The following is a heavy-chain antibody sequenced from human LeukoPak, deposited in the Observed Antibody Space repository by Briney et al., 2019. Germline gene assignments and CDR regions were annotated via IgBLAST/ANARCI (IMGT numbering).Heavy chain of an antibody. CDR1: GFTFSNYA. D-gene: IGHD3-22*01. CDR3: AGAGHYYDSSYDY. CDR2: ISGSGGST. V-gene: IGHV3-23*01. J-gene: IGHJ4*02. Sequence: PGGSLRLSCAASGFTFSNYAMSWVRQAPGKGLEWVSAISGSGGSTYYADSVKGRFTISRDNSKNTLYLQMNSLRAEDTAVYYCAGAGHYYDSSYDYWGQGTLVTVSS.